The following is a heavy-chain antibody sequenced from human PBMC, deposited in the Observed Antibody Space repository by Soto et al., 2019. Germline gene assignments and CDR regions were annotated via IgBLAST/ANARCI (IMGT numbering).Heavy chain of an antibody. Sequence: QLQLQESGPGLVKPSETLSLTCTVSGGSISSSSYYWGWIRQPPGKGLEWIGSIYYSGSTYYNPSLKSRVTISGDTSKNQFSLKLSSVTAADTAVYYCASSYYDFWSGYFNYYYYYGMDVWGQGTTVTVSS. J-gene: IGHJ6*02. CDR1: GGSISSSSYY. CDR2: IYYSGST. D-gene: IGHD3-3*01. CDR3: ASSYYDFWSGYFNYYYYYGMDV. V-gene: IGHV4-39*01.